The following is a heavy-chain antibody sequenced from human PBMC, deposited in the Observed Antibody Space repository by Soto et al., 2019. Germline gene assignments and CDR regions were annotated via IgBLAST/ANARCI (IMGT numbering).Heavy chain of an antibody. CDR3: VREETAWPLAYGLDV. D-gene: IGHD2-21*02. Sequence: GSLRLSCAVSGFTFSSYYIHGVRQAPGKGLEWVSSIRSGRDTFYAGSVKGRFSISRDDATSSVSLQMNSLRGEDTAVYFCVREETAWPLAYGLDVWGQVTTVTVSS. CDR1: GFTFSSYY. V-gene: IGHV3-21*01. J-gene: IGHJ6*02. CDR2: IRSGRDT.